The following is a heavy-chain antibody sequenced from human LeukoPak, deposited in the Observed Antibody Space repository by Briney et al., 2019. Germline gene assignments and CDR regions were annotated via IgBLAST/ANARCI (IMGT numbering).Heavy chain of an antibody. CDR2: ISAYNGNT. CDR1: GYTFTSYG. CDR3: ARAKGYYYYDSSGYYYEFDY. V-gene: IGHV1-18*01. D-gene: IGHD3-22*01. Sequence: ASVKVSCKASGYTFTSYGISWVRQAPGQGLEWMGWISAYNGNTNYAQKLQGRVTMTTDTSTSTAYMELRSLRSEDTAVYYCARAKGYYYYDSSGYYYEFDYWGQGTLVTVSS. J-gene: IGHJ4*02.